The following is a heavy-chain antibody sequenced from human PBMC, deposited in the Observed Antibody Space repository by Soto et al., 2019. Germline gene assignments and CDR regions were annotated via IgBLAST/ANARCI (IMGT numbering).Heavy chain of an antibody. CDR3: ARRLYYDSSGFEGGGMDV. Sequence: SETLSLTCTVSGCSISSSSYYWGWIRQPPGKGLEWIGSINYSGSTYYNPSLKSRVTISVDTSKNQFSLKLSSVTAADTAVYYCARRLYYDSSGFEGGGMDVWGQGTTVTVSS. J-gene: IGHJ6*02. CDR1: GCSISSSSYY. CDR2: INYSGST. V-gene: IGHV4-39*01. D-gene: IGHD3-22*01.